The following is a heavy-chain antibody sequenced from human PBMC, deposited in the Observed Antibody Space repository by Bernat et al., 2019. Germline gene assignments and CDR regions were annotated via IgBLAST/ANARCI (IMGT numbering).Heavy chain of an antibody. J-gene: IGHJ4*02. CDR1: GYTFTSYG. Sequence: QVQLVQSGAEVKKPGASVKVSCKASGYTFTSYGISWVRQAPGQGLEWMGWISAYNGNTNYAQKLQGRVTMTTDTSTSTAYMELRSLRSNDTAVYYCARAMDQMSYDSILHYWGQGTLVTVSS. D-gene: IGHD3-22*01. V-gene: IGHV1-18*01. CDR3: ARAMDQMSYDSILHY. CDR2: ISAYNGNT.